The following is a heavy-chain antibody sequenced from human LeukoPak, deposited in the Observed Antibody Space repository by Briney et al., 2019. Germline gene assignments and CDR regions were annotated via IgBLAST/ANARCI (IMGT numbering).Heavy chain of an antibody. CDR2: MNPNSGNT. V-gene: IGHV1-8*01. CDR3: TRGSSGRRDY. J-gene: IGHJ4*02. Sequence: ASVKVSCKASGYTFTTCDINWVRQAAGQGLEWMGWMNPNSGNTGYAQSFQGRVTMTRDTSISTAYMELSNLRSEDTAIYYCTRGSSGRRDYWGQGTLVTVSS. CDR1: GYTFTTCD. D-gene: IGHD6-19*01.